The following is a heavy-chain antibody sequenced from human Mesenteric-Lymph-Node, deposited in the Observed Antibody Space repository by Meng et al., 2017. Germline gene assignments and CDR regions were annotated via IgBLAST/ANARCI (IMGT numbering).Heavy chain of an antibody. CDR2: IKKDGSET. V-gene: IGHV3-7*01. CDR3: AKYSSRALEY. D-gene: IGHD6-13*01. CDR1: GFTFTTYW. J-gene: IGHJ4*02. Sequence: GESPKISCTASGFTFTTYWMSWLRQAPGKGLEWVAHIKKDGSETYYVDSVKGRFTISRDNAKNSLYLQLNSLGAEDTAVYYCAKYSSRALEYWGQGTLVTVSS.